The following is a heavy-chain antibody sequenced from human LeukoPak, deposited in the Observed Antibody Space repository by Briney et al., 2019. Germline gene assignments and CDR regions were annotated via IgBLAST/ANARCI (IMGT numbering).Heavy chain of an antibody. Sequence: GGSLRLSCEASGFTFDDYAMHWVRQAPGKGLEWVSYISTSGSTIYYADSVKGRFTISRDNAKNSLYLQVISLRAEDTPVYYCARGPSIAARYDALDIWGQGTMVTVSS. CDR1: GFTFDDYA. V-gene: IGHV3-48*03. CDR3: ARGPSIAARYDALDI. D-gene: IGHD6-6*01. J-gene: IGHJ3*02. CDR2: ISTSGSTI.